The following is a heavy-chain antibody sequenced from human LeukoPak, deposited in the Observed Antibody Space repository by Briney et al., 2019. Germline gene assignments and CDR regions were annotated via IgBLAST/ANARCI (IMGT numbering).Heavy chain of an antibody. Sequence: GGSLRLSCAASGFIFSDYYMTWIRQAPGKGLEWVSYISSSGSTIYYADSVKGRFTISRDNAKNSLYLQMNSLRAEDTAVYYCARGGDPYYYDSSPDYWGQGTLVTVSS. CDR2: ISSSGSTI. J-gene: IGHJ4*02. D-gene: IGHD3-22*01. CDR1: GFIFSDYY. CDR3: ARGGDPYYYDSSPDY. V-gene: IGHV3-11*01.